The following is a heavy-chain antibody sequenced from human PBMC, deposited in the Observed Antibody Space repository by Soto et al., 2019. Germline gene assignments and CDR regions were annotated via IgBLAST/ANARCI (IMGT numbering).Heavy chain of an antibody. CDR2: IWYDGSNK. D-gene: IGHD5-18*01. CDR1: GFTVSSYG. J-gene: IGHJ4*02. V-gene: IGHV3-33*01. Sequence: GGSLRLCCAACGFTVSSYGMHWVRQAPGKGLEWVAVIWYDGSNKYYADSVKGRFTISRDNSKNTLYLQMNSLRAEDTAVYYCARGLGYSYGIDYWGQGTLLTVSS. CDR3: ARGLGYSYGIDY.